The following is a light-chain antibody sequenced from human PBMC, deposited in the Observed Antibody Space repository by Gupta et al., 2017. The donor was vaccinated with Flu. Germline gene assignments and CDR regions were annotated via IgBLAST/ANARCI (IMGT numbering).Light chain of an antibody. Sequence: QSDLTQPPSASGTPGQRVTISCSGGRSNIGSNSVSWYQQLPRKGPTVVIHGNNQRPSGVPDRFSGSKSGTSASLTITGLQSMDEADYFCAAWDDRVNSWVFGGGTQLTVL. V-gene: IGLV1-44*01. CDR2: GNN. J-gene: IGLJ3*02. CDR3: AAWDDRVNSWV. CDR1: RSNIGSNS.